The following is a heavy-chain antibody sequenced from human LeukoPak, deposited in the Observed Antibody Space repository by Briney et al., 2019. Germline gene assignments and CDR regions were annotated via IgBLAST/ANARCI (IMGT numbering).Heavy chain of an antibody. CDR3: ARDDMGPFDL. J-gene: IGHJ2*01. V-gene: IGHV4-61*01. CDR1: GGSISSSSYY. Sequence: PSQTLSLTCTVSGGSISSSSYYWGWIRQPPGKGLEWIGYIYYSGSTNYNPSLKSRVTISVDTSKNQFSLKLSSVTAADTAVYYCARDDMGPFDLWGRGTLVTVSS. D-gene: IGHD3-16*01. CDR2: IYYSGST.